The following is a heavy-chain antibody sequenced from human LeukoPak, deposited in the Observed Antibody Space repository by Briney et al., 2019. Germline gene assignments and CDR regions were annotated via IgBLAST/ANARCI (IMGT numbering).Heavy chain of an antibody. Sequence: ASVKVSCKASGGTFSSYAISWVRQAPGQGLEWMGGIIPIFGTANYAQKFQGRVTITADKSTSTAYMELSSLRSEDTAVYYCARDSSGWHYYFDYWGQGTLVTVSS. CDR3: ARDSSGWHYYFDY. CDR1: GGTFSSYA. D-gene: IGHD6-19*01. CDR2: IIPIFGTA. J-gene: IGHJ4*02. V-gene: IGHV1-69*06.